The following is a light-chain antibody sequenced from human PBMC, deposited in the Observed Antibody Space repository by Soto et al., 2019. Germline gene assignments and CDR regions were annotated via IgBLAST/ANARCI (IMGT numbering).Light chain of an antibody. CDR2: GAS. J-gene: IGKJ5*01. V-gene: IGKV3-20*01. Sequence: EIVLTQSPGTLALSPGEGATLLASASQFVSSRSLAWYQQKLGQAPRLLIYGASNRATGIPGRFSASGSGTDFTLTITPLEPEDFAVYYCQQYGSSPLISFGQGTRLEIK. CDR3: QQYGSSPLIS. CDR1: QFVSSRS.